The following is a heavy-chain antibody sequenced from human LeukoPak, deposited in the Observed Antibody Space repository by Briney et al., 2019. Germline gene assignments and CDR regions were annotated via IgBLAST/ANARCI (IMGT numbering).Heavy chain of an antibody. V-gene: IGHV1-46*01. CDR2: INPSGGST. D-gene: IGHD6-13*01. J-gene: IGHJ5*02. CDR1: GYTFTSYY. CDR3: ARVGIAAAGTRWFDP. Sequence: ASVKVSCKASGYTFTSYYMHWVRQAPGQGLEWMGIINPSGGSTSYAQKFQGRVTMTRDTSTSTVYMELSSLRSEDTAVYYCARVGIAAAGTRWFDPCGQGTLVTVSS.